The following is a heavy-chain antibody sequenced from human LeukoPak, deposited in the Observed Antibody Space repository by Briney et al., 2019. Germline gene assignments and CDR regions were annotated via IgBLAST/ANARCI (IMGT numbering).Heavy chain of an antibody. D-gene: IGHD6-13*01. J-gene: IGHJ4*02. CDR3: ARDGSARDSSKWYPFFDY. CDR2: ISKDGSIK. V-gene: IGHV3-30*19. CDR1: GFTFSSYG. Sequence: GRSLRLSCAASGFTFSSYGMHRVRQAPGKGLERVAVISKDGSIKYYADSVRGRFNISRDNSKNTLYLQMNSLRAEDTAVYYCARDGSARDSSKWYPFFDYWGQGTLVTVSS.